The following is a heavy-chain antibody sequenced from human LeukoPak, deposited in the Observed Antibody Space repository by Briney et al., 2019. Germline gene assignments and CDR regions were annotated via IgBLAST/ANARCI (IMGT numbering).Heavy chain of an antibody. V-gene: IGHV4-59*01. Sequence: PSETLSLTCTVSGASISSYYWSWIRQPPGRGLEWIGYIYYSGSTNYNPSLKSRVTISVDTSKNQFSLKLSSVTAADTAVYYCARFEAAAGRGFHYYYYMDVWGKGTTVTVSS. CDR1: GASISSYY. CDR3: ARFEAAAGRGFHYYYYMDV. D-gene: IGHD6-13*01. J-gene: IGHJ6*03. CDR2: IYYSGST.